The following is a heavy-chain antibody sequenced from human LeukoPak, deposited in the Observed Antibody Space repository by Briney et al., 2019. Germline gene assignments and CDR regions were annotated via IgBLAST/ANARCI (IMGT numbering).Heavy chain of an antibody. D-gene: IGHD5/OR15-5a*01. Sequence: PGGSLRLSCVASGFMFSDHAFHWLRQSAEKGLEWVALIGSDGSKKYYADSVQGRFTVSRENSKNTLFLQMNALRPDDTAVYFCARQMTSTRLFDSWGQGTLVTVSS. V-gene: IGHV3-30*04. CDR1: GFMFSDHA. J-gene: IGHJ4*02. CDR2: IGSDGSKK. CDR3: ARQMTSTRLFDS.